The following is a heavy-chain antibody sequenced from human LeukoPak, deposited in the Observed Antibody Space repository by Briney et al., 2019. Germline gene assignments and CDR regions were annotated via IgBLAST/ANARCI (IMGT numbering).Heavy chain of an antibody. CDR2: ISSSSSYI. J-gene: IGHJ4*02. CDR1: GFTFSSYS. D-gene: IGHD6-13*01. V-gene: IGHV3-21*01. Sequence: PGGSLRLSCAASGFTFSSYSMNWVRQAPGKGLEWVSSISSSSSYIYYADSVKGRFTISRDNAKNSLYLQMNSLRAEDTAVYYCARAVGSSWYRNLDYWGQGTLVTVSS. CDR3: ARAVGSSWYRNLDY.